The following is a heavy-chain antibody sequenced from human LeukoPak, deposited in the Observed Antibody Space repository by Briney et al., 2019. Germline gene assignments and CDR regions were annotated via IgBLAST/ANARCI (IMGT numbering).Heavy chain of an antibody. CDR1: GFTFSSYW. D-gene: IGHD3-22*01. J-gene: IGHJ4*02. V-gene: IGHV3-74*01. CDR2: INTDGSST. Sequence: GSLRLSCAASGFTFSSYWMHWVRQAPGKGLVWVSRINTDGSSTSYADSVKGRFTISRDNAKNTLYLQMNSLRAEDTAVYYCARTPITMIVVDFDYWGQGTLVTVSS. CDR3: ARTPITMIVVDFDY.